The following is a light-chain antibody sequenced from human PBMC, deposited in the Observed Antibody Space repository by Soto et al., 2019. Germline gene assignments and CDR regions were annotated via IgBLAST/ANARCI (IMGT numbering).Light chain of an antibody. Sequence: QSVLTQPPSASGTPGQRVTISCSGSSSNIGGNTVNWYQQLPGTAPKLLIYSNNQRPSGVPARFSGSKSGTSASLAISGLQSEDEADYYCAAWDDRLNGPWVFGGGTKLTVL. CDR1: SSNIGGNT. V-gene: IGLV1-44*01. CDR3: AAWDDRLNGPWV. J-gene: IGLJ3*02. CDR2: SNN.